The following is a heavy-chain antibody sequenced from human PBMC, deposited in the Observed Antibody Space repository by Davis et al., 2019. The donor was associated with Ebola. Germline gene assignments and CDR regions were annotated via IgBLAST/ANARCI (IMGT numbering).Heavy chain of an antibody. V-gene: IGHV3-23*01. D-gene: IGHD3-16*01. CDR1: GFTLSRYA. CDR2: ISGSGGST. J-gene: IGHJ3*02. Sequence: GESLKISCAASGFTLSRYAMSWVRQAPGKGLEWVSAISGSGGSTYYADSVKGRFTISRDNSKNTLCLQMNSLRAEDTALYYCAKVGAYDAFDIWGQGTMVTVSS. CDR3: AKVGAYDAFDI.